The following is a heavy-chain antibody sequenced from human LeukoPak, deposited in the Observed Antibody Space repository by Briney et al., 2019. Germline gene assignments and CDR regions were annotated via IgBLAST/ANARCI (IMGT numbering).Heavy chain of an antibody. J-gene: IGHJ3*02. CDR2: ISSSSSTT. Sequence: GGSLRLSCAASGFTFSYYSMNWVRQAPGKGLEWVSYISSSSSTTYYTDSVKGRFTISRDNAKSSLYLQMNSPRDEDTAVYYCARRSGSYADPFDIWGQGTMVTVSS. V-gene: IGHV3-48*02. CDR1: GFTFSYYS. D-gene: IGHD1-26*01. CDR3: ARRSGSYADPFDI.